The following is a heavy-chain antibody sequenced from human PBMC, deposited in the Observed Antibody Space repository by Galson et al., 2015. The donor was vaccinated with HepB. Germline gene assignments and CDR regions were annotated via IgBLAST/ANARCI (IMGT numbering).Heavy chain of an antibody. D-gene: IGHD1-20*01. J-gene: IGHJ4*02. CDR2: INAKSGNT. CDR1: GFTFTDYY. Sequence: SVKVSCKASGFTFTDYYMHWVRQAPGQGLEWMGRINAKSGNTKYPQKFQGRVTMTRDTSISTAYMELSRLKSDDTAVYYCARGVTGTTHYWGQGTLVTVSS. V-gene: IGHV1-2*06. CDR3: ARGVTGTTHY.